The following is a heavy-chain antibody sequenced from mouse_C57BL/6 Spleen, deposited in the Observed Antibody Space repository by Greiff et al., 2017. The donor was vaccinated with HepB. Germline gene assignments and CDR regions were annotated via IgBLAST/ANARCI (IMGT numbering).Heavy chain of an antibody. D-gene: IGHD3-1*01. V-gene: IGHV1-81*01. Sequence: VQLQQSGAELARPGASVKLSCKASGYTFTSYGISWVKQRTGQGLEWIGEIYPRSGNTYYNEKFKGKATLTADKSSSTAYMELRSLTSEDSAVYFCARSGVNGGYFDVWGTGTTVTVSS. CDR3: ARSGVNGGYFDV. CDR2: IYPRSGNT. CDR1: GYTFTSYG. J-gene: IGHJ1*03.